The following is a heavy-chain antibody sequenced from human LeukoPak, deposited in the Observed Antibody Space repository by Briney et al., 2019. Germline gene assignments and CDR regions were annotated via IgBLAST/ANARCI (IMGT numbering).Heavy chain of an antibody. CDR3: AKIHQNRVVVGAKGAFDI. D-gene: IGHD2-15*01. V-gene: IGHV3-13*01. J-gene: IGHJ3*02. CDR2: IGTAGDT. Sequence: GGSLRLSCAASGFTFSSYDMHWVRQATGKGLEWVSAIGTAGDTYYADSVKGRFTISRDTSKDTVYLQMDSLRAEDTAIYYCAKIHQNRVVVGAKGAFDIWGQGTVVTVSS. CDR1: GFTFSSYD.